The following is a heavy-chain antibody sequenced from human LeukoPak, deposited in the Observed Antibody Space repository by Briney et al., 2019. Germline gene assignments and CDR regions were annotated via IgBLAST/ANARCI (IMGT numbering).Heavy chain of an antibody. CDR3: ASFSYMDV. J-gene: IGHJ6*03. V-gene: IGHV3-23*01. D-gene: IGHD2/OR15-2a*01. CDR1: GFTFSSYA. Sequence: GGSLRLSCVASGFTFSSYAMNWVRQAPGKGLEWVSLISGSGGNTYYADSVKGRFTISRDNSKNTLYLQMNSLRAEDTAVYYCASFSYMDVWGKGTTVTVSS. CDR2: ISGSGGNT.